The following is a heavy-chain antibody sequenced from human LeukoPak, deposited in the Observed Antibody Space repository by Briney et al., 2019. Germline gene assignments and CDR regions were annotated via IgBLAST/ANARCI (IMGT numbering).Heavy chain of an antibody. CDR1: GGSISSYY. J-gene: IGHJ4*02. Sequence: SETLSLTCTVSGGSISSYYWSWIRQPPGKGLEWIGYIYYSGSTNYNPSLESRVTISVDTSKNQFSLKLSSVTAADTAVYYCARETSAVAGVFDYWGQGTLVTVSS. CDR2: IYYSGST. CDR3: ARETSAVAGVFDY. V-gene: IGHV4-59*01. D-gene: IGHD6-19*01.